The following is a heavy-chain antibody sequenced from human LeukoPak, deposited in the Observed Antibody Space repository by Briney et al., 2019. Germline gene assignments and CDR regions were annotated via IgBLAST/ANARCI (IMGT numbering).Heavy chain of an antibody. CDR2: IYTSGST. V-gene: IGHV4-4*07. D-gene: IGHD3-3*01. J-gene: IGHJ4*02. CDR1: GGSISSHY. Sequence: PSETLSLTCNVSGGSISSHYWSWIRQPAGKGLEWIGRIYTSGSTNYNPSLKSRVTVSLDTSKNQFSLKLSSVTAADTAVYYCARVRITIFGVVPRGYFDYWGQGTLVTVSS. CDR3: ARVRITIFGVVPRGYFDY.